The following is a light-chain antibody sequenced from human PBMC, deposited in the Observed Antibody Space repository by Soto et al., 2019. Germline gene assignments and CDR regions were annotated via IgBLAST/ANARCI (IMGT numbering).Light chain of an antibody. CDR1: DSDVGGYNY. Sequence: QSVLTQPASVSGSPGXSXTISCTGTDSDVGGYNYVSWYQQHPGNAPKVMIYDVSNRPSGVSNRFSGSKSGNTASLIISGLQAEDEADYYCSSYTINGVGVFGGGTKLTVL. J-gene: IGLJ2*01. V-gene: IGLV2-14*01. CDR3: SSYTINGVGV. CDR2: DVS.